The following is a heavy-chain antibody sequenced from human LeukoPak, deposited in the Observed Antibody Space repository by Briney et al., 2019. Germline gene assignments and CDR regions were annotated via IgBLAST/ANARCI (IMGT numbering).Heavy chain of an antibody. V-gene: IGHV4-34*01. CDR1: GGSFSGYY. CDR2: INHSGST. D-gene: IGHD6-13*01. CDR3: ARGQRGIAAAGTRVDY. Sequence: SETLSLTCAVYGGSFSGYYWSWIRQPPGKGLEWIGEINHSGSTNYNPSLKSRVTISVDTSKNQFSLKLSSVTAADTAVYYCARGQRGIAAAGTRVDYWGQGTLVTVSS. J-gene: IGHJ4*02.